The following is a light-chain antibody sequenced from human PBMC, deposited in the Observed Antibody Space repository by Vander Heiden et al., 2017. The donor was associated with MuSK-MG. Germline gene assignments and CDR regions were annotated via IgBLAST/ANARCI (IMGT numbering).Light chain of an antibody. CDR1: QSISRN. V-gene: IGKV3-15*01. Sequence: DIVMTQSPATLSVSPGERATLSCRASQSISRNLAWYQQKPGQAPRLLIYGASTRATGIPARFSGSGSGTELTLTISSLQSEDFAVYYCQQDDNWPWTFGQGTKVEIE. CDR2: GAS. J-gene: IGKJ1*01. CDR3: QQDDNWPWT.